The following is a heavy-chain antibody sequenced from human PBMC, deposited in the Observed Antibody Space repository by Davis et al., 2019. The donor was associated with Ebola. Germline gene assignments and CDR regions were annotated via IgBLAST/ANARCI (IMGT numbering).Heavy chain of an antibody. CDR1: GFTFSSYA. CDR2: ISYDGSNK. CDR3: ARWDDYGDYGSYYYYGMDV. Sequence: GESLKISCAASGFTFSSYAMHWVRQAPGKGLEWVAVISYDGSNKYYADSVKGRFTISRDNSKNTLYLQMNSLRAEDTAVYYCARWDDYGDYGSYYYYGMDVWGQGTTVTVSS. V-gene: IGHV3-30-3*01. J-gene: IGHJ6*02. D-gene: IGHD4-17*01.